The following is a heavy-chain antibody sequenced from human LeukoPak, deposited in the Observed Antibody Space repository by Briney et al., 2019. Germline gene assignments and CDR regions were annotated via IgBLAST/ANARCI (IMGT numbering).Heavy chain of an antibody. Sequence: SETLSLTCTVSGGSISSGGYYWSWIRQHPGKGLEWIGYIYSSGNTYYNPSLKSRITISVDTSKNQLSLKLSSVTAADTAVYFCARDKFTMGYYDYWGQGTLVTVSS. CDR3: ARDKFTMGYYDY. CDR1: GGSISSGGYY. V-gene: IGHV4-31*03. D-gene: IGHD3-3*01. CDR2: IYSSGNT. J-gene: IGHJ4*02.